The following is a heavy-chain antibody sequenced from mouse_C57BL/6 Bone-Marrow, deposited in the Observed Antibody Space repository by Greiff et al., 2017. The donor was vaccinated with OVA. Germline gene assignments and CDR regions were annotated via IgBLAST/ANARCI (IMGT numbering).Heavy chain of an antibody. CDR2: ISDGGSYT. J-gene: IGHJ2*01. V-gene: IGHV5-4*01. CDR1: GFTFSSYA. CDR3: ARASYYFDY. Sequence: EVQVVESGGGLVKPGGSLKLPCAASGFTFSSYAMSWVRQTPEKRLEWVATISDGGSYTYYPDNVKGRFTISRDNAKNNLYLQMSHLKSEDTAMYYCARASYYFDYWGQGTTLTVSS.